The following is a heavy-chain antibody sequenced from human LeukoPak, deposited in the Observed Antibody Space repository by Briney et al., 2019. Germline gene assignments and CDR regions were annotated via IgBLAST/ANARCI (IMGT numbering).Heavy chain of an antibody. CDR2: INPHSGDT. CDR3: ARLIGYGYYMDV. J-gene: IGHJ6*03. D-gene: IGHD2-15*01. CDR1: GYTFTNHY. Sequence: ASVKVSCKASGYTFTNHYMHWVRQARGQGLEWMGWINPHSGDTNYAQKFQGRVIMTRDTSISTAYMELSSLRSDDTAVYYCARLIGYGYYMDVWGKGTTVTVSS. V-gene: IGHV1-2*02.